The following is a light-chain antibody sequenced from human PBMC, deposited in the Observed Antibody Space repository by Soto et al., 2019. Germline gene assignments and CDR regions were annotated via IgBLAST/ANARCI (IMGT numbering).Light chain of an antibody. CDR2: EVA. Sequence: QSVLTQPASVSGSPGQSITISCTGTSSDVGGYNYVSWYQQHPGKAPKLLIYEVANRPSGISHRFSGSQSGNTASLTISGLQAEDEAHYYCSSYKRSITLVFGTGTKVTVL. V-gene: IGLV2-14*01. CDR1: SSDVGGYNY. CDR3: SSYKRSITLV. J-gene: IGLJ1*01.